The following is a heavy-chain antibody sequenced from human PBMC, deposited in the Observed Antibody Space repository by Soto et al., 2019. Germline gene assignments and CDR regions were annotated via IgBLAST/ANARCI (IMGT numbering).Heavy chain of an antibody. CDR3: ARQAQFKYSSSWPDY. J-gene: IGHJ4*02. D-gene: IGHD6-13*01. Sequence: PGESLKISCKGSGYSFTSYWIGWVRQMPGKGLEWMGTIYPGDSDTRYSPSFQGQVTISADKSISTAYLQWSSLKASDTAMYYCARQAQFKYSSSWPDYWGQGTLVTSPQ. CDR2: IYPGDSDT. V-gene: IGHV5-51*01. CDR1: GYSFTSYW.